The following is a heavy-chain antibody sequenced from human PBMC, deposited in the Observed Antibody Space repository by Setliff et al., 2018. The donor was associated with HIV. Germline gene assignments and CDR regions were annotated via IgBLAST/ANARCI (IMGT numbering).Heavy chain of an antibody. V-gene: IGHV4-4*09. CDR2: IYTSGSV. CDR1: GGSISSYY. D-gene: IGHD3-10*01. CDR3: ARGVYYGSGSYYTHGNSYYYMDV. Sequence: SETLSLTCTVAGGSISSYYWSWIRQPPGKGLEWIGYIYTSGSVNYNPYLNSRVTISVDTSKNQFSLKVNSVTAADTAVYYCARGVYYGSGSYYTHGNSYYYMDVCGKGTTVTVSS. J-gene: IGHJ6*03.